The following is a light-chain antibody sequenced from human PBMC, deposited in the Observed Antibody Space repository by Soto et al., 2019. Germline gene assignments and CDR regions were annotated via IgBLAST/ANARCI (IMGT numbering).Light chain of an antibody. Sequence: QSVLTQPPSVSGAPRQRVSISCTGSNTNIGAGYDVNWYQQLPGTAPKLLIYANINRPSGVPDRFSGSKSGASAFLVITGLQAEDEADYYCQSYDSSLSAWKVFGGGTQLTVL. V-gene: IGLV1-40*01. CDR3: QSYDSSLSAWKV. CDR2: ANI. J-gene: IGLJ3*02. CDR1: NTNIGAGYD.